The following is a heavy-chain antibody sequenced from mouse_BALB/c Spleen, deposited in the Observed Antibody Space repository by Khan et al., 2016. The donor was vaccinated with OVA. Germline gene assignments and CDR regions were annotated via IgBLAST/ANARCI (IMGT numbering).Heavy chain of an antibody. J-gene: IGHJ4*01. CDR2: ISYSGNT. D-gene: IGHD2-3*01. CDR1: GYSITSDYA. Sequence: EVQLQESGPGLVKPSQSLTLTCTATGYSITSDYAWNWIRQFPGNKLERRGYISYSGNTNYNPALKSRITITRDTSKNQFFLQLNSVTTEDTATYYCARDGSRYNYAMDYWGQGTSVTVSS. CDR3: ARDGSRYNYAMDY. V-gene: IGHV3-2*02.